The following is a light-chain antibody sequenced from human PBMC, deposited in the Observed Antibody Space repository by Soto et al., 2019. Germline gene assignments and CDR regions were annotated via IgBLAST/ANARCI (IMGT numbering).Light chain of an antibody. Sequence: QSVLTQPASVSGSPEQSITISCTGTSSDVGAYNLVSWYQQHPGKAPRLIIYEGSKRPSGISHRFSGSKSDNTASLTISGLRDEDEAHYHCCSYAGSRTVVFGGGTKLTVL. CDR3: CSYAGSRTVV. CDR2: EGS. CDR1: SSDVGAYNL. J-gene: IGLJ2*01. V-gene: IGLV2-23*01.